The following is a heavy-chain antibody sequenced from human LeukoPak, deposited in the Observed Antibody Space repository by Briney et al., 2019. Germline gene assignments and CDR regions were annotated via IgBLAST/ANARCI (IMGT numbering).Heavy chain of an antibody. V-gene: IGHV3-30*02. J-gene: IGHJ4*02. Sequence: GGSLRLSCAASGFTFSSYAMSWVRQAPGKGLEWVAFIRSDGSNKSYADSVKGRFTISRDNSKNTLYLQMNSLRAEDTAVYYCAKDRNYYGSGTPLDYWGQGTLVTVSS. CDR1: GFTFSSYA. CDR3: AKDRNYYGSGTPLDY. CDR2: IRSDGSNK. D-gene: IGHD3-10*01.